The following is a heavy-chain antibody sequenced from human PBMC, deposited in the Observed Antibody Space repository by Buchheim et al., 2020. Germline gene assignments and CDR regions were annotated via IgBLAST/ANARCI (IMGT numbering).Heavy chain of an antibody. V-gene: IGHV3-15*01. CDR1: GFTFSNTW. Sequence: EVQLVESGGGLVKPGGSLRLSCAASGFTFSNTWMSWVRQAPGKGLEWVGRIKSKTDGGTTDYAAPVKGRFTISRDDSKNTLYLQMNSLKTEDTAVYYCTTAMVRGVTPDYYYYGMDVWGQGTT. J-gene: IGHJ6*02. CDR2: IKSKTDGGTT. D-gene: IGHD3-10*01. CDR3: TTAMVRGVTPDYYYYGMDV.